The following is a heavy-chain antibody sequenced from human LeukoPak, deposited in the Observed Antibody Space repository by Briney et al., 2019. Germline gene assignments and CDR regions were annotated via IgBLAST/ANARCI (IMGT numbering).Heavy chain of an antibody. V-gene: IGHV1-2*02. CDR3: ARAQGWERPLDY. CDR2: IIPNSGGT. D-gene: IGHD1-1*01. Sequence: ASVKVSCKASVYTLTGYYIYWVRQAPGQGREWMGWIIPNSGGTKYAQKFQGRVNMTRDTSISTAYMELRRLTSTDTAVYYCARAQGWERPLDYWGQGTLVTVSS. J-gene: IGHJ4*02. CDR1: VYTLTGYY.